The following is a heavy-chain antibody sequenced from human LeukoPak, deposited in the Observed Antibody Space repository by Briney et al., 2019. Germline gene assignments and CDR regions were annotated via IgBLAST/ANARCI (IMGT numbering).Heavy chain of an antibody. CDR2: IYTSGST. CDR3: ARESSSGYCSGGSCYPYYYYYMDV. J-gene: IGHJ6*03. Sequence: PSETLSLNCTVSGGSISSYYWSWIRQPAGKGLEWIGRIYTSGSTNYNPSLKSRVTMSVDTSKNQFSLKLSSVSAADTAVYYCARESSSGYCSGGSCYPYYYYYMDVWGKGTTVTVSS. D-gene: IGHD2-15*01. V-gene: IGHV4-4*07. CDR1: GGSISSYY.